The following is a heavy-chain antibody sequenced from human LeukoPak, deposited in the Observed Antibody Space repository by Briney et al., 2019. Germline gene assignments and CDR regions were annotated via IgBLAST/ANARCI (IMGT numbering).Heavy chain of an antibody. Sequence: ASVKVSCKASGYTFTGYYMHWVRQAPGQGLEWMGWINPNSGGTNYAEKFQGRVTMTRDTSISTAYMELSRLRSDDTAVYYCARTYGPGSYYKLWGQGTLVTVSS. CDR1: GYTFTGYY. D-gene: IGHD3-10*01. V-gene: IGHV1-2*02. CDR2: INPNSGGT. CDR3: ARTYGPGSYYKL. J-gene: IGHJ4*02.